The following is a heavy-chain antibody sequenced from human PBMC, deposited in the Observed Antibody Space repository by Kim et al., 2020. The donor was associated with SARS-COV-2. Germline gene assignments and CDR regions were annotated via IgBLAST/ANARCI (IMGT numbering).Heavy chain of an antibody. CDR2: IYHSGST. D-gene: IGHD2-2*01. CDR1: GYSISSGYY. CDR3: ARDPDCSSTSCPLEYYYYGMDV. V-gene: IGHV4-38-2*02. J-gene: IGHJ6*02. Sequence: SETLSLTCTVSGYSISSGYYWGWIRQPPGKGLGWIGSIYHSGSTYYNPSLKSRVTISVDTSKNQFSLKLSSVTAADTAVYYCARDPDCSSTSCPLEYYYYGMDVWGQGTTVTVSS.